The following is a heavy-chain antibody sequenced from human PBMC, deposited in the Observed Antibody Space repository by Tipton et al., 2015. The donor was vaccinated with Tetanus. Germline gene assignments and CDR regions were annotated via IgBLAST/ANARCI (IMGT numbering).Heavy chain of an antibody. J-gene: IGHJ4*02. D-gene: IGHD6-19*01. V-gene: IGHV3-21*04. CDR2: ISSTSSYI. CDR1: GFTFSSYW. CDR3: AKVSPNTSGCLDY. Sequence: SLRLSCAASGFTFSSYWINWVRQAPGKRLEWVSSISSTSSYIYYADSVKGRFTISRDNAKNSLYLQMNSLRAEDTAFYYCAKVSPNTSGCLDYWGQGTLVTVSS.